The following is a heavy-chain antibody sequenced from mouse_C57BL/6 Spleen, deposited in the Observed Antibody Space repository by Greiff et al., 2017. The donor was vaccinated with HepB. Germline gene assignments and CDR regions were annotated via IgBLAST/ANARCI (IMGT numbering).Heavy chain of an antibody. Sequence: EVKLVESGGDLVKPGGSLKLSCAASGFTFSSYGMSWVRQTPDKRLEWVATISSGGSYTYYPDSVKGRFTISRDNAKNTLYLQMSSLKSEDTAMYYCALITTVVAHFDYWGQGTTLTVSS. D-gene: IGHD1-1*01. CDR2: ISSGGSYT. CDR1: GFTFSSYG. V-gene: IGHV5-6*01. J-gene: IGHJ2*01. CDR3: ALITTVVAHFDY.